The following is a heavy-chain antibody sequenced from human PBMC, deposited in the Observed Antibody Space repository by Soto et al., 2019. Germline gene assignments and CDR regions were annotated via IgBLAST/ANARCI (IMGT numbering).Heavy chain of an antibody. Sequence: EVHLLESGGGLVQPGGFLRLSCAASGFAFSNYAMTWVRRAPGKGLEWVSTLTDSGDRTYYADSVKGRFTISRDNAKNTLHLQVKSLRAEDTAVYYCAKDESNIVGACDYWGQGTLVTVSS. CDR3: AKDESNIVGACDY. CDR2: LTDSGDRT. V-gene: IGHV3-23*01. D-gene: IGHD1-26*01. CDR1: GFAFSNYA. J-gene: IGHJ4*02.